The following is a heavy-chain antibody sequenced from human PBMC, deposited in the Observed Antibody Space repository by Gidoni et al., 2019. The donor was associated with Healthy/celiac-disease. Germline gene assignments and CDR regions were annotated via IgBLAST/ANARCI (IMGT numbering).Heavy chain of an antibody. D-gene: IGHD2-2*01. Sequence: EVQLLESGGGLVQPGGSLRLSCAVSGFTFSSYAMSWVRQAPGKGLEWVSAISGSGGSTYYADSVKGRFTISRDNSKNTLYLQMNSLRAEDTAVYYCAKRIVVVPAAMAPFDYWGQGTLVTVSS. J-gene: IGHJ4*02. CDR3: AKRIVVVPAAMAPFDY. V-gene: IGHV3-23*01. CDR2: ISGSGGST. CDR1: GFTFSSYA.